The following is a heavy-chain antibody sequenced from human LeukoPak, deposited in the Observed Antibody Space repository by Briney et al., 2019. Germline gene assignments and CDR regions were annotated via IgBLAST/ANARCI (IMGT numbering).Heavy chain of an antibody. D-gene: IGHD1-26*01. CDR2: IYYSGST. V-gene: IGHV4-59*01. CDR3: ARSPIGWELLSGGAFDI. J-gene: IGHJ3*02. Sequence: SETLSLTCSVSGYSISSGYYWGWIRQPPGKGLEWIGYIYYSGSTNYNPSLKSRVTISVDTSKNQFSLKLSSVTAADTAVYYCARSPIGWELLSGGAFDIWGQGTMVTVSS. CDR1: GYSISSGYY.